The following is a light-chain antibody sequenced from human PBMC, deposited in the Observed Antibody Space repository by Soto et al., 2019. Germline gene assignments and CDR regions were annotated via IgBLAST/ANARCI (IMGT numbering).Light chain of an antibody. CDR2: GAS. V-gene: IGKV3-20*01. J-gene: IGKJ2*01. Sequence: EIVLTQSPGTLSLSPGEGATLSCRASRSVSSRYLAWYQQKPGQAPRLLIYGASSRATGIPDRFSGSGSGTDFTLTISRLEPEDFAVYHCHQYGYSPNTFGQGTKLGIK. CDR3: HQYGYSPNT. CDR1: RSVSSRY.